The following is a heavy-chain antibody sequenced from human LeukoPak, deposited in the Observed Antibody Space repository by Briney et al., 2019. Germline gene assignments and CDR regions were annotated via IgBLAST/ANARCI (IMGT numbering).Heavy chain of an antibody. Sequence: GGSLRLSCAASGFTFSSYSMNWVRQAPGKGLEWVSSISSSSSYIYYADSVKGRFTISRDNAKNSLYLQMNGLRAEDTAVYYCARIKRLRFYMDVWGKGTTVTVSS. CDR1: GFTFSSYS. J-gene: IGHJ6*03. V-gene: IGHV3-21*01. CDR2: ISSSSSYI. CDR3: ARIKRLRFYMDV.